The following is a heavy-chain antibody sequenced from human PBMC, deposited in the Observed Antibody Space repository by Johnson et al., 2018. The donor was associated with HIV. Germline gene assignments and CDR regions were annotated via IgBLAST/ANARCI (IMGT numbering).Heavy chain of an antibody. Sequence: VQLVESGGGLVQPGGSLRLSCAASGFTFSSYWMSWVRQAPGKGLEWVSGITWNSGSIGYADSVKGRFTISRDNSKKTLYLQMNSLRAEDTAVYYCAMERMGGFDIWGQGTMVTVSS. CDR1: GFTFSSYW. CDR3: AMERMGGFDI. CDR2: ITWNSGSI. D-gene: IGHD1-26*01. V-gene: IGHV3-23*04. J-gene: IGHJ3*02.